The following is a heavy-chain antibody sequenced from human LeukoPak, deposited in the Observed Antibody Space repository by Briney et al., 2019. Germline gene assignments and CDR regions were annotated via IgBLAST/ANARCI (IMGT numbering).Heavy chain of an antibody. J-gene: IGHJ4*02. D-gene: IGHD2-15*01. CDR1: GFTFSGYS. CDR3: ARDLRIRYCSGGSCQGY. CDR2: ISSSSSYI. Sequence: GGSLRLSCAASGFTFSGYSMNWVRQAPEKGLEWVSSISSSSSYIYYADSVKGRFTISRDNAKNSLYLQMNSLRAEDTAVYYCARDLRIRYCSGGSCQGYWGQGTLVTVSS. V-gene: IGHV3-21*01.